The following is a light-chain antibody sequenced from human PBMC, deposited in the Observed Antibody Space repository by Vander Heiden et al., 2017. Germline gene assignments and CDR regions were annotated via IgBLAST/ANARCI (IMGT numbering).Light chain of an antibody. CDR3: MQALHRPFT. CDR2: LGS. CDR1: QSLLHSNGYNY. V-gene: IGKV2-28*01. Sequence: DIVMTQSPLSLPVTPGKPSSISCQSGQSLLHSNGYNYLDWYRQKPGQSPQLLIYLGSNRASGVPDRFSGSGSDTDFTLKISRVEAEDVGVYFCMQALHRPFTFGPGTKADIK. J-gene: IGKJ3*01.